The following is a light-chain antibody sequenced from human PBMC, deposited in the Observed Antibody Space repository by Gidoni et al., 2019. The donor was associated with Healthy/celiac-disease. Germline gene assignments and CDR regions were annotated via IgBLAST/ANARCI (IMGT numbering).Light chain of an antibody. V-gene: IGKV1-9*01. CDR2: AAS. Sequence: DIQLTQSPSFLSASVGDRVTTTCRASQGISSYLAWYQQKPGKAPKLLIYAASTLQSGVPSRFSGSGSGTEFTLTISGLQPEDFATYYCQQLNSYPLITFGPGTKVDIK. J-gene: IGKJ3*01. CDR3: QQLNSYPLIT. CDR1: QGISSY.